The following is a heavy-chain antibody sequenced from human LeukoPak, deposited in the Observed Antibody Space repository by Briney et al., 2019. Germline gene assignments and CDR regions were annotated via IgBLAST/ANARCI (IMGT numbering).Heavy chain of an antibody. V-gene: IGHV4-34*01. D-gene: IGHD5-18*01. J-gene: IGHJ5*02. CDR2: IKHSGST. CDR3: ATTFLDTAMVKGGNWFDP. Sequence: PSQTLSLTCAVYGGSFSGYYWSCIRQPPGKVRGWIGEIKHSGSTNYNPSLKSRVTILVDPSKNQFSLKLSSVTAADTAVYYCATTFLDTAMVKGGNWFDPWGQGALVTVSS. CDR1: GGSFSGYY.